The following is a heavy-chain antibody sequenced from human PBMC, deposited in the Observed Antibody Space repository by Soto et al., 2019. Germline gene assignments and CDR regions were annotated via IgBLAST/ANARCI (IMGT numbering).Heavy chain of an antibody. CDR2: IYYSGST. CDR1: GGSISSYY. J-gene: IGHJ4*02. CDR3: ARGSGELGY. V-gene: IGHV4-59*01. D-gene: IGHD1-26*01. Sequence: QVQLQESGPGLVKPSETLSLTCTVSGGSISSYYWSWIRQPPGKGLEWIGYIYYSGSTNYNPSLKRRVTISVDTSKNQFSLKLSSVTAADTAVYYCARGSGELGYWGQGTLVTVSS.